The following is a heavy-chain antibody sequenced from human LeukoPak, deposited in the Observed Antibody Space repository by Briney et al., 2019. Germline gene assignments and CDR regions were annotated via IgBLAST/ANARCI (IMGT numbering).Heavy chain of an antibody. CDR2: IKQDGSEK. CDR1: GFTFSNYW. J-gene: IGHJ6*02. D-gene: IGHD5-12*01. Sequence: GGSLRLSCAASGFTFSNYWMSWVRQAPGKGLEWVANIKQDGSEKSYVDSVKGRFTISRDNTKNSLFLQMNSLRVEDTAVYYCARGSGHDRVYYYGMDVWGQGTTVTVSS. CDR3: ARGSGHDRVYYYGMDV. V-gene: IGHV3-7*03.